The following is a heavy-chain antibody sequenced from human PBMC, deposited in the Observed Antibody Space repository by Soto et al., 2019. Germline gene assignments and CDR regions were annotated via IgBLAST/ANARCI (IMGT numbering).Heavy chain of an antibody. D-gene: IGHD2-8*01. Sequence: QVQLVQSGAEVKKPGASVKVSCKASGYTFTSYGISWVRQAPGQGLEWMGWISAYNGNTNYAQKLQGRVTMTTDTSTSTAYMELRSLRSADTAVYYCASVSRRDYYYYYYMDVWGKGTTVTVSS. J-gene: IGHJ6*03. V-gene: IGHV1-18*01. CDR1: GYTFTSYG. CDR3: ASVSRRDYYYYYYMDV. CDR2: ISAYNGNT.